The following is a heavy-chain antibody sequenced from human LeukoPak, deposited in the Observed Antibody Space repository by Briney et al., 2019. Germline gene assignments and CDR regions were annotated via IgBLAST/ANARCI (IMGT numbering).Heavy chain of an antibody. CDR2: IYYSGSS. Sequence: SETLSLTCAVSGGSINNGGYYWSWIRQHPGKGLEWIGYIYYSGSSYYNPSLRSRVTISVDTSKNHFSLKLSSVTAADTAVYYCARNRDGYNSFDYWGQGTLVTVSS. CDR3: ARNRDGYNSFDY. J-gene: IGHJ4*02. D-gene: IGHD5-24*01. CDR1: GGSINNGGYY. V-gene: IGHV4-31*11.